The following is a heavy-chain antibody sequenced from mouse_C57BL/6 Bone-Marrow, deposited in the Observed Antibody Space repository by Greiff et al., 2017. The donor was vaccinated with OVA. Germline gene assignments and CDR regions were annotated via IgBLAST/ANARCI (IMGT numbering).Heavy chain of an antibody. Sequence: VKLQQSGPELVKPGASVKISCKASGYTFTDYYINWVKQRPGQGLEWIGWIFPGSGSTYYNEKFKGKATLTVDKSSSTAYVLLSSLTSEDAAVYFCARLRVTTVVAPLDYWGQGTTLTVSS. CDR2: IFPGSGST. CDR1: GYTFTDYY. J-gene: IGHJ2*01. CDR3: ARLRVTTVVAPLDY. V-gene: IGHV1-75*01. D-gene: IGHD1-1*01.